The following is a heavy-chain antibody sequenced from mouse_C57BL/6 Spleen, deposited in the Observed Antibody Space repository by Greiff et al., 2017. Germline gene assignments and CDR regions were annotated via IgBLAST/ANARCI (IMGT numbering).Heavy chain of an antibody. V-gene: IGHV1-55*01. CDR2: IYPGSGST. J-gene: IGHJ4*01. CDR3: AREEYYSNCYAIDY. Sequence: VQLQQPGAELVKPGASVKMSCKASGYTFTSYWITWVKQRPGQGLEWIGDIYPGSGSTNYNEKFKSKATLNVDTSSSTAYMQLSSLTSEDSAVYYCAREEYYSNCYAIDYWGQGTSVTVSS. CDR1: GYTFTSYW. D-gene: IGHD2-5*01.